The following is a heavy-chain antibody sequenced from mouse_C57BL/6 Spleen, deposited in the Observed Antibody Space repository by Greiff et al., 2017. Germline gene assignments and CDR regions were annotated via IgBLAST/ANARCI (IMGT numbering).Heavy chain of an antibody. CDR3: TESRIYYDYLYAMDY. CDR1: GFNIKDYY. J-gene: IGHJ4*01. V-gene: IGHV14-1*01. Sequence: EVMLVESGAELVRPGASVKLSCTASGFNIKDYYMHWVKQRPEQGLEWIGRIDPEDGDTEYAPKFQGKATMTADTSSNTAYLQRSSLTSEDTAVYYCTESRIYYDYLYAMDYWGQGTSVTVSS. D-gene: IGHD2-4*01. CDR2: IDPEDGDT.